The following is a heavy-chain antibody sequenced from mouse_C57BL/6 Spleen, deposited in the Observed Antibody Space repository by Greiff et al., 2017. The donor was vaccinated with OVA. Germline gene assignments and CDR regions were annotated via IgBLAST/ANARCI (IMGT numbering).Heavy chain of an antibody. CDR1: GYTFTDYY. J-gene: IGHJ2*01. CDR3: ASFYDGLFDY. CDR2: INPNNGGT. Sequence: EVQLQQSGPELVKPGASVKISCKASGYTFTDYYMNWVKQSHGKSLEWIGDINPNNGGTSYNQKFKGKATLTVDKSSSTAYMELRSLTSEDSAVYYCASFYDGLFDYWGQGTTLTVSS. D-gene: IGHD2-3*01. V-gene: IGHV1-26*01.